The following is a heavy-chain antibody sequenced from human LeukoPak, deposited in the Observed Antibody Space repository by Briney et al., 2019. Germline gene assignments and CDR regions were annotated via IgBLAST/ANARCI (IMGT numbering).Heavy chain of an antibody. CDR2: IYYSGST. D-gene: IGHD3-16*02. J-gene: IGHJ4*02. V-gene: IGHV4-39*01. CDR1: GGSISSSSYY. CDR3: ARHQDDYVWGSYRRMYYFYY. Sequence: SETLSLTCTDSGGSISSSSYYWGWIRQPPGKGLEWIGSIYYSGSTYYNPSLKSRVTISVDTSKNQFSLKLSSVTAADTAVYYCARHQDDYVWGSYRRMYYFYYWGQGTLVTVSS.